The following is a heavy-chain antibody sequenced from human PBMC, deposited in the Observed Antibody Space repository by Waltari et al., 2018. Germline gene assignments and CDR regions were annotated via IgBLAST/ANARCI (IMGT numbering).Heavy chain of an antibody. CDR2: IYTSGST. CDR3: ARAPAPPTIVLDY. Sequence: QVQLQESGPGLVKPSQTLSLTCTVSGGSISSGSYYWSWIRQPAGKGLEWIGRIYTSGSTNYNPSRKSRVTISVDTSKNQVALKLSSVTAADTAVYYCARAPAPPTIVLDYWGQGTLVTVSS. CDR1: GGSISSGSYY. J-gene: IGHJ4*02. V-gene: IGHV4-61*02. D-gene: IGHD2-15*01.